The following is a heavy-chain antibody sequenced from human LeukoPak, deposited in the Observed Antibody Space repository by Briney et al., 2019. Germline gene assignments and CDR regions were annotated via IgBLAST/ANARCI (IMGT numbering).Heavy chain of an antibody. CDR1: GYTFTSYG. D-gene: IGHD3-9*01. J-gene: IGHJ4*02. V-gene: IGHV1-18*01. Sequence: ASVKVSCKASGYTFTSYGISWVRQAPGQGLEWMGWISAYNGNTNYAQKLQGRVTMTTDTSTSTAYMELRSLRSDDTAVYYCARDLGYYDILTGYYTLDYWGQGTLVTVSS. CDR2: ISAYNGNT. CDR3: ARDLGYYDILTGYYTLDY.